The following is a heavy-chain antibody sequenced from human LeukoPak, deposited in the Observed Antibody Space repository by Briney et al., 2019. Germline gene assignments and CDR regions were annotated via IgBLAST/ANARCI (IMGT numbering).Heavy chain of an antibody. CDR1: GLSLTHDG. CDR2: ISFYNGDT. Sequence: ASVKVSCKASGLSLTHDGISWVRQAPGQGLVWMGWISFYNGDTLYAQNFQGRLTVTTDTSTSTAYMELTSLTSDDTAVYYCARAPHDYGDWGAFDIWGQGTMVTVSS. CDR3: ARAPHDYGDWGAFDI. J-gene: IGHJ3*02. V-gene: IGHV1-18*01. D-gene: IGHD4-17*01.